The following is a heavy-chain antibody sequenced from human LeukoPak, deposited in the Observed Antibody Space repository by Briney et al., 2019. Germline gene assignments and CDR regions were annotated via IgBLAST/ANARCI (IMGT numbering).Heavy chain of an antibody. CDR3: ARVGWATAH. CDR2: INHSGST. V-gene: IGHV4-34*01. CDR1: GGPFSGYY. D-gene: IGHD5-24*01. Sequence: SETLSLTCAVYGGPFSGYYWSWIRQPPGKGLEWIGEINHSGSTNYNPSLKSRVTISVDTSKNQFSLKLSSVTAADTAVYYCARVGWATAHWGQGTLVTVSS. J-gene: IGHJ4*02.